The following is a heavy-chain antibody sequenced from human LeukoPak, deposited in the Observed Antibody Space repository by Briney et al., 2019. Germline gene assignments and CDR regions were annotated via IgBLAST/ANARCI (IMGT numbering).Heavy chain of an antibody. Sequence: GGSLRLSCAASGFTVSTYAMSWVRQAPGKGLEWVSSISSSSSYIYYADSVKGRFTISRDNAKNSLYLQMNSLRAEDTAVYYCARDAYYDSSGYYPLDYWGQGTLVTVSS. CDR2: ISSSSSYI. D-gene: IGHD3-22*01. V-gene: IGHV3-21*01. J-gene: IGHJ4*02. CDR3: ARDAYYDSSGYYPLDY. CDR1: GFTVSTYA.